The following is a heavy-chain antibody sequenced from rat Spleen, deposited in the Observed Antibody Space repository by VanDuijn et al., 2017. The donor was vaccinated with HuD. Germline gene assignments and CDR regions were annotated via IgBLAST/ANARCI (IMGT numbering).Heavy chain of an antibody. V-gene: IGHV2-1*01. D-gene: IGHD1-5*01. CDR2: IWGDGST. CDR3: TRNRYRYNSGYVMDA. CDR1: GFSLISHS. J-gene: IGHJ2*01. Sequence: QVQLKESGPGLVQPSQTLSLICTVSGFSLISHSVHWVRQPPGKGLEWMGGIWGDGSTDYNSVLKSRLTINRDTSKSQVFLKMNSLQTEDTAIYFCTRNRYRYNSGYVMDAWGQGVMVTVSS.